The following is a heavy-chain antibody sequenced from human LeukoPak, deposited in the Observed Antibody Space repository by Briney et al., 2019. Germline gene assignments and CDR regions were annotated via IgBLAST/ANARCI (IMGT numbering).Heavy chain of an antibody. J-gene: IGHJ4*02. Sequence: PSETLSLTCTVSGGSITSGSYYWTWIRQSAGKGLEWIGRIYVSGATKYNPSLKSRVSISLDRSNNRFSLNLNSVTAADTAVYYCAREVYSGYDIPQPIDYWGQGTLVTVAS. V-gene: IGHV4-61*02. CDR3: AREVYSGYDIPQPIDY. CDR2: IYVSGAT. CDR1: GGSITSGSYY. D-gene: IGHD5-12*01.